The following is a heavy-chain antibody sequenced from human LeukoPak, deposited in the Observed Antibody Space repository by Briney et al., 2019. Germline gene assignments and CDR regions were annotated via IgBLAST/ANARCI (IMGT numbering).Heavy chain of an antibody. CDR3: ARGEDDSSGYYFSMAAFDI. V-gene: IGHV4-34*01. Sequence: SETLFLTCAVYGGSFSGYYWSWIRQPPGKGLEWIGEINHSGSTNYNPSLKSRVTISVDTSKNQFSLKLSSVTAADTAVYYCARGEDDSSGYYFSMAAFDIWGQGTMVTVSS. J-gene: IGHJ3*02. CDR1: GGSFSGYY. CDR2: INHSGST. D-gene: IGHD3-22*01.